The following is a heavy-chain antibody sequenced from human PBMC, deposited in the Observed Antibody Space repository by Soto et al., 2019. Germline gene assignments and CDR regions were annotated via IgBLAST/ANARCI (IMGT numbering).Heavy chain of an antibody. CDR3: ARDLTTAETPGDDFDY. J-gene: IGHJ4*02. CDR1: GFTFGNYW. Sequence: EVHLVESGGGLVQPGGSLRLSCAVSGFTFGNYWMHWVRQAPGKGLMWVSRINGDGRITTYADSVEGRFTISRDNAKNTVALELNSLRVEDTASYYCARDLTTAETPGDDFDYWGQGTLVTVSS. D-gene: IGHD3-9*01. V-gene: IGHV3-74*03. CDR2: INGDGRIT.